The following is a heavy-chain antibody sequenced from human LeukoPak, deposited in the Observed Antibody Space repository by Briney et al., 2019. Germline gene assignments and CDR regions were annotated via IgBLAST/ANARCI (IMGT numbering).Heavy chain of an antibody. Sequence: GGSLRLSCAASGFTFNNYGMNWVRQAPGKGLEWVSTIGVSGGSTYYTDSVRGRFTISRGNSKNTLYLQMNSLRDDDTAIYLCARGRGGGVDHWGQGTLVTVSS. V-gene: IGHV3-23*01. D-gene: IGHD3-16*01. J-gene: IGHJ4*02. CDR2: IGVSGGST. CDR3: ARGRGGGVDH. CDR1: GFTFNNYG.